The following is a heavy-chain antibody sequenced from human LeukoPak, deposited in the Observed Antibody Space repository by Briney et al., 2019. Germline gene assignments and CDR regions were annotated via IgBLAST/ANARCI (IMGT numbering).Heavy chain of an antibody. CDR1: GFTFSSYA. CDR2: ISYDGSNK. J-gene: IGHJ3*02. V-gene: IGHV3-30-3*01. Sequence: GGSLRLSCAASGFTFSSYAMHWVRQAPGEGLEWVAVISYDGSNKYYADSVKGRFTISRDNSKNTLYLQMNNLRAEDTAVYYCASCVPSLVVVAATDAFDIWGQGTMVTVSS. CDR3: ASCVPSLVVVAATDAFDI. D-gene: IGHD2-15*01.